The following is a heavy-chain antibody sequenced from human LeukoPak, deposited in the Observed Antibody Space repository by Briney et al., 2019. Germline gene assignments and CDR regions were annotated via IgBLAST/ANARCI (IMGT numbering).Heavy chain of an antibody. J-gene: IGHJ4*02. Sequence: QPVRSLRLSCAASGFTFSSYEMNWDRQAPGKELEWFSDISSSASIIYYADSVKGRFTISRDNAKNSLYLQMNSLRAEDTAVYYCARAVGATVYFDYWGQGTLVTVSS. D-gene: IGHD1-26*01. CDR2: ISSSASII. V-gene: IGHV3-48*03. CDR1: GFTFSSYE. CDR3: ARAVGATVYFDY.